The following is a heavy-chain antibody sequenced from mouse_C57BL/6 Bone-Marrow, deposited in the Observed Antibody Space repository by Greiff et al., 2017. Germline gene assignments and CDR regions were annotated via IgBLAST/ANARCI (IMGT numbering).Heavy chain of an antibody. V-gene: IGHV5-6*02. CDR2: ISSGGSYT. CDR3: ARRGAMDY. CDR1: GFTFSSYG. Sequence: EVKLMESGGDLVKPGGSLTLSCAASGFTFSSYGMSWVRQTPDKRLEWVATISSGGSYTYYPDSVKGRFTISRDNAKNTLYLQMSSLKSEDTAMYYCARRGAMDYGGQGTSVTVSS. J-gene: IGHJ4*01.